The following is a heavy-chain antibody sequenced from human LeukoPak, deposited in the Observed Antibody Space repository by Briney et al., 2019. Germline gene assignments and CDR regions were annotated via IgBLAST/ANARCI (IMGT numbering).Heavy chain of an antibody. CDR3: AKVHYDSSGYYLYYFDY. V-gene: IGHV3-23*01. CDR2: ISGSGGST. D-gene: IGHD3-22*01. J-gene: IGHJ4*02. Sequence: GGSLRLPCAASGFTFSSYAMSWVRQAPGKGLEWVSAISGSGGSTYYADSVKGRFTISRDNSKNTLYLQMNSLRAEDTAVYYCAKVHYDSSGYYLYYFDYWGQGTLVTVSS. CDR1: GFTFSSYA.